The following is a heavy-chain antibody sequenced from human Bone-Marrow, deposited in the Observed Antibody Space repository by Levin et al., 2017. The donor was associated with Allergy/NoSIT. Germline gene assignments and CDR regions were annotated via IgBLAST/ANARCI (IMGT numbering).Heavy chain of an antibody. D-gene: IGHD4-17*01. CDR3: SRGGGYGDKSFDY. Sequence: LRLSCTVSGGSISSGDYYWSWLRQPPGKGLEWIGYIYYSGSTYYNPSLESRVTIIVDTCKDKCALELRSVSAADTAVYYCSRGGGYGDKSFDYWGKGTLVTVA. CDR1: GGSISSGDYY. CDR2: IYYSGST. V-gene: IGHV4-30-4*01. J-gene: IGHJ4*02.